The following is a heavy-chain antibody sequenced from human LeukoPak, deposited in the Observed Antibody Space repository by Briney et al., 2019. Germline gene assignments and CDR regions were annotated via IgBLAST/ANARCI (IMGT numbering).Heavy chain of an antibody. CDR3: ARGVAARLVGFDY. CDR2: IYHSGST. J-gene: IGHJ4*02. D-gene: IGHD6-6*01. CDR1: GGSISSYY. V-gene: IGHV4-38-2*02. Sequence: SETLSLTCSVSGGSISSYYWNWIRPPPGKGREWIGSIYHSGSTYYNPSLKSRVTISVDTSKNQFSLKLRSVTAADTAVYYCARGVAARLVGFDYWGQGTLVTVSS.